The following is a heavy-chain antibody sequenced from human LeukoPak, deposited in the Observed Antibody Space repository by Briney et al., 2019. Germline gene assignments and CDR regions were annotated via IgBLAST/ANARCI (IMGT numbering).Heavy chain of an antibody. CDR2: ISSSGSTI. Sequence: GGSLRLSCAASGFTVSGNYMSWIRQAPGKGLEWVSYISSSGSTIYYADSVKGRFTISRDNAKNSLYLQMNSLRAEDTAVYYCARGDDYVWGPNMDVWGKGTTVTVPS. V-gene: IGHV3-11*04. J-gene: IGHJ6*03. CDR1: GFTVSGNY. CDR3: ARGDDYVWGPNMDV. D-gene: IGHD3-16*01.